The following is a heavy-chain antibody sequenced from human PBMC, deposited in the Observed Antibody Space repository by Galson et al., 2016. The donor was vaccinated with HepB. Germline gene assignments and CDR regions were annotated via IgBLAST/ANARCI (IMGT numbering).Heavy chain of an antibody. Sequence: SVKVSCKASGYTLTSYSMHWVRQAPGQALEWVGIVNPSVGSTVYAQKFQDRVTMTRDTSTNTVYMELSSLRPEDTAVYYCARDLRGPTTFDPNWFDPWGQGTLVIVSA. V-gene: IGHV1-46*01. CDR1: GYTLTSYS. D-gene: IGHD1-1*01. J-gene: IGHJ5*02. CDR3: ARDLRGPTTFDPNWFDP. CDR2: VNPSVGST.